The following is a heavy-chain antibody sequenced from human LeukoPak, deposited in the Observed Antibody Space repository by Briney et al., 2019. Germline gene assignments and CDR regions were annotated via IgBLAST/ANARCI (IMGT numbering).Heavy chain of an antibody. CDR1: RYTFTGYY. Sequence: GASVKVSCRASRYTFTGYYMHWVRQAPGQGLEWVVRINPNSGGTNYAQKFQGRVTMTRDTSISTAYMELSRVRSDDTAVYYCARTGRIRVGATQFDYWGQGTLVTVSS. CDR3: ARTGRIRVGATQFDY. CDR2: INPNSGGT. J-gene: IGHJ4*02. D-gene: IGHD1-26*01. V-gene: IGHV1-2*06.